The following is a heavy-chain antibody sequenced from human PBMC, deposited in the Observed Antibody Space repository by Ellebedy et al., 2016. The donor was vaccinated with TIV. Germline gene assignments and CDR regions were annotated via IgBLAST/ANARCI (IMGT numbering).Heavy chain of an antibody. CDR1: GGSVSSGSHY. V-gene: IGHV4-61*01. D-gene: IGHD3-10*01. CDR2: SYYIGTT. J-gene: IGHJ6*02. CDR3: AGGSYTPYGMDV. Sequence: SETLSLTCTVSGGSVSSGSHYWNWIRQPPGKGLEWIGYSYYIGTTNYNPSLKSRVTISEYTSKHQFSLRLSSVTAADTAVYYCAGGSYTPYGMDVWGRGTTVIVSS.